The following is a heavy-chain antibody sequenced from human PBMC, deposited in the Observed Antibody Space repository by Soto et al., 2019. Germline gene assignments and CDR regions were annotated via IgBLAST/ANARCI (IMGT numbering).Heavy chain of an antibody. Sequence: GGSLRLSCAVSGFTFSDFGMHWVRQSPGEGLAWVASISKDGLDRYYSESVKGRFTISRDDSKNTVFLQMNGLKVEDTAAYFCASPREGQWVVFDHWGQRTLVTVSS. CDR3: ASPREGQWVVFDH. J-gene: IGHJ4*02. CDR1: GFTFSDFG. V-gene: IGHV3-30*19. D-gene: IGHD6-19*01. CDR2: ISKDGLDR.